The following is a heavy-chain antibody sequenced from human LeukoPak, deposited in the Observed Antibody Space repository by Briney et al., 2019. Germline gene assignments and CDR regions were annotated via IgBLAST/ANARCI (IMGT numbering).Heavy chain of an antibody. D-gene: IGHD3-22*01. Sequence: GGSLRLSCAASGFTFSSYSMNWVRQAPGKGLEWVSSISSSSSYIYYADSVKGRFTISRDNAKNSLYLQMNSLRAEDTALYYCARFRHSYDSSGCPHYWGQATLVTVCS. J-gene: IGHJ4*02. CDR1: GFTFSSYS. CDR2: ISSSSSYI. CDR3: ARFRHSYDSSGCPHY. V-gene: IGHV3-21*04.